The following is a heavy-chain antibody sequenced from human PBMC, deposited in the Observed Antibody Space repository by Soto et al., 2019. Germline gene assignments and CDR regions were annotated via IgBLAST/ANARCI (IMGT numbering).Heavy chain of an antibody. Sequence: EVQLLESGGGLVQPGESLRLSCAASGFTFSSYAMSWVRQAPGKGLEWVSVISGSDDSTYYADSVKGRFTISRDNSKNTLDLQMNSLRAEDTGVYYCAKRSSPSTFDYWGQGTLVTVSS. CDR3: AKRSSPSTFDY. CDR1: GFTFSSYA. CDR2: ISGSDDST. V-gene: IGHV3-23*01. J-gene: IGHJ4*02. D-gene: IGHD6-6*01.